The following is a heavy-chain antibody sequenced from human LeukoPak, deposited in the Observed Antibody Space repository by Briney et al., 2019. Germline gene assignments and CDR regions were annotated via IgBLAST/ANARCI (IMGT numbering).Heavy chain of an antibody. CDR2: IDPSSTYI. Sequence: PGGSLRLSCAASGFTFRSYSMNWVRQAPGKGLEWVSAIDPSSTYIYYADSVKGRFTISRDNAENSLYLQMNSLRAEDTAVYYCAGYLSSADCRSASCPAGAFDIWGQGTMVTVSS. CDR3: AGYLSSADCRSASCPAGAFDI. J-gene: IGHJ3*02. V-gene: IGHV3-21*01. D-gene: IGHD2-2*01. CDR1: GFTFRSYS.